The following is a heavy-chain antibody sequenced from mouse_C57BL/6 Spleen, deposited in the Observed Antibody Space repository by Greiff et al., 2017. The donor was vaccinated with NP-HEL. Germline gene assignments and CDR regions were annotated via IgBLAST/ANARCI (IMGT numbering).Heavy chain of an antibody. Sequence: QVQLPQPGAELVKPGASVKLSCKASGYTFTSYRMHWVKQKPGPGLEWIGMIHPNSGSTNYNEKFKSKATLTVDKSSSTAYMQLSSLAAEDSAVYYCARWNIVNVYWGKGTTLTVSS. V-gene: IGHV1-64*01. CDR1: GYTFTSYR. J-gene: IGHJ2*01. CDR2: IHPNSGST. D-gene: IGHD2-5*01. CDR3: ARWNIVNVY.